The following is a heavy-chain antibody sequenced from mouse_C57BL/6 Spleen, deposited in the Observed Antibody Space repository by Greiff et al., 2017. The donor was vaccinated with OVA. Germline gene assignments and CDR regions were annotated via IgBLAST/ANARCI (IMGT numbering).Heavy chain of an antibody. V-gene: IGHV1-82*01. CDR2: IYPGDGDT. CDR3: ARSGGVDY. Sequence: QVQLKESGPELVKPGASVKISCKASGYAFSSSWMNWVKQRPGKGLEWIGRIYPGDGDTNYNGKFKGKATLTADKSSSTAYMQLSSLTSEDSAVYFCARSGGVDYWGQGTTLTVSS. CDR1: GYAFSSSW. J-gene: IGHJ2*01. D-gene: IGHD3-1*01.